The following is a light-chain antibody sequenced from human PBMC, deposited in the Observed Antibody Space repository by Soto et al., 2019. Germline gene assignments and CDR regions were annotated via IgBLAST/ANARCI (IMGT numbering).Light chain of an antibody. J-gene: IGKJ4*01. CDR2: GAS. CDR3: QQYGSSPLT. Sequence: EIVLTQSPGTLSLSPGERATLSCRASQSVSSSYLAWYRQKPGQAPRLLIYGASSRATGIPDRFSGSGSGTDFTLTISRLEPEDFAGYYCQQYGSSPLTFGGGTKVEIK. V-gene: IGKV3-20*01. CDR1: QSVSSSY.